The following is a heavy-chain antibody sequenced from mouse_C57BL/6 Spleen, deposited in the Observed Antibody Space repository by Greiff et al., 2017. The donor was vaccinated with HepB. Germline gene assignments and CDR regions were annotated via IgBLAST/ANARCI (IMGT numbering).Heavy chain of an antibody. J-gene: IGHJ3*01. CDR2: IYPGSGNT. CDR1: GYTFTDYY. Sequence: VQLKESGAELVRPGASVKLSCKASGYTFTDYYINWVKQRPGQGLEWIARIYPGSGNTYYNEKFKGKATLTAEKSSSTAYMQLSSLTSEDSAVYFCARDGYYGSSSFAYWGQGTLVTVSA. V-gene: IGHV1-76*01. D-gene: IGHD1-1*01. CDR3: ARDGYYGSSSFAY.